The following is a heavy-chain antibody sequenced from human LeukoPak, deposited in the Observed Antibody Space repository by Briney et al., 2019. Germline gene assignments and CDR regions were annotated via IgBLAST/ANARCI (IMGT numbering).Heavy chain of an antibody. V-gene: IGHV3-30-3*01. CDR1: GFTFSSYA. Sequence: PGGSLRLSCAASGFTFSSYAMHWVRQAPGKGLEWVAVISYDGSNKYYADSVKGRFTISRDNSKNTLYLQMNSLRAEDTAVYYCARDRGPRAFDYWGQGTLVTVSS. D-gene: IGHD5-12*01. J-gene: IGHJ4*02. CDR3: ARDRGPRAFDY. CDR2: ISYDGSNK.